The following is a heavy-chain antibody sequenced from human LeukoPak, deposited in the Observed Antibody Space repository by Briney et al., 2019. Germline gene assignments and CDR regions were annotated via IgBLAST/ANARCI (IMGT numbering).Heavy chain of an antibody. J-gene: IGHJ4*02. CDR1: GFTFSSYE. CDR3: VRQWFGELF. Sequence: PGGSLRLSCAASGFTFSSYEMNWVRQAPGKGLEWVSYISSSGSTIYYADSVKGRFTISRDNAKNSPYLQMNSLRAEDTAVYYCVRQWFGELFWGQGTLVTVSS. V-gene: IGHV3-48*03. CDR2: ISSSGSTI. D-gene: IGHD3-10*01.